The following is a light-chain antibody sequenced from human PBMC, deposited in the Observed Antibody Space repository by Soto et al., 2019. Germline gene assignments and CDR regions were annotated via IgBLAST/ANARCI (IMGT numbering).Light chain of an antibody. CDR3: QQHNTLPIT. Sequence: DIQMTQSPSSLSASVGDRVTITCRASQGITNCLSWYQQKPGKAPQLLIYDASNLETGVPSRLSGSGSGTDFTFTINSLQPEDFATYYCQQHNTLPITFGPGTTVDI. J-gene: IGKJ3*01. CDR1: QGITNC. CDR2: DAS. V-gene: IGKV1-33*01.